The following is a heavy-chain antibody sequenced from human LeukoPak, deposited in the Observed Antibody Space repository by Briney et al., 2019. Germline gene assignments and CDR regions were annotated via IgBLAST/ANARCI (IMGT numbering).Heavy chain of an antibody. CDR3: ARATMVRGVIRHFFDY. V-gene: IGHV4-34*01. D-gene: IGHD3-10*01. Sequence: PSETLSLTCAVYGGSFSGYYWSWIRQPPGKGLEWIGEINHSGSTNYNPSLKSRVTISVDTSKNQFSLKLSSVTAADTAVYYCARATMVRGVIRHFFDYWGQGTLVTVSS. CDR1: GGSFSGYY. CDR2: INHSGST. J-gene: IGHJ4*02.